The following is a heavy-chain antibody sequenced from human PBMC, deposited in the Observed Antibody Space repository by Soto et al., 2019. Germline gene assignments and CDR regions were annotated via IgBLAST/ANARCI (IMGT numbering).Heavy chain of an antibody. CDR1: GFSLSTRGLG. CDR3: ARTRAVAGTFWYLNV. D-gene: IGHD6-19*01. V-gene: IGHV2-5*02. CDR2: IYWDDDK. J-gene: IGHJ2*01. Sequence: QITLKESGPPLVKPTQPLTLTCTLSGFSLSTRGLGVGWIRQPSGKALKWVALIYWDDDKSYSPSLKSRLTITKDTSKNQVIVTLTTAEPVDTATYYCARTRAVAGTFWYLNVWGRGTRVTV.